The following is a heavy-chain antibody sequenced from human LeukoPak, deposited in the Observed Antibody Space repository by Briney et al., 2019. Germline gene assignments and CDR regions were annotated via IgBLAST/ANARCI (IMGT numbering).Heavy chain of an antibody. V-gene: IGHV1-69*05. D-gene: IGHD3-9*01. Sequence: GASVNVSCKASGGTFSSYAISWVRQAPGQGLECMGGIIPIFGTANYAQKFQGRITITTDESTSTAYMELSSLRSEDTAVYYCAVYFDRGGHWFDPWGQGTLVTVSS. J-gene: IGHJ5*02. CDR3: AVYFDRGGHWFDP. CDR2: IIPIFGTA. CDR1: GGTFSSYA.